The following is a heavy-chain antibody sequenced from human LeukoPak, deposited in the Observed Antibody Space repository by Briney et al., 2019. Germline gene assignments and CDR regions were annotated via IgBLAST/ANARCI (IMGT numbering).Heavy chain of an antibody. J-gene: IGHJ4*02. Sequence: GASVKVSCRASGYTFISYGISWVRQAPGQGLEWMGWISATYANTNNEQNFQGRVTMTTDTSTSTAYMELRSLRSDDTAVYYCARGSGSYSFFDYWGQGTLVTVSS. CDR3: ARGSGSYSFFDY. CDR1: GYTFISYG. CDR2: ISATYANT. D-gene: IGHD1-26*01. V-gene: IGHV1-18*01.